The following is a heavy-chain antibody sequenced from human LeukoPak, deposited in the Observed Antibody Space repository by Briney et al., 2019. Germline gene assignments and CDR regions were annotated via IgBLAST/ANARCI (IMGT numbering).Heavy chain of an antibody. Sequence: NSGGSLRLSCAASGFTFSSYSMNWVRQAPGKGLEWVSSISSSGSYIYYADSVKGRFTIFRDNAKNSLYLQMNSLRAEDTAVYYCARVLSGDAFDIWGQGTMVTVSS. CDR2: ISSSGSYI. CDR3: ARVLSGDAFDI. J-gene: IGHJ3*02. CDR1: GFTFSSYS. V-gene: IGHV3-21*04. D-gene: IGHD3-10*01.